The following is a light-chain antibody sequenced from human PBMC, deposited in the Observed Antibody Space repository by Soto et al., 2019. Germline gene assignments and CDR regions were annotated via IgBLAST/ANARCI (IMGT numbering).Light chain of an antibody. V-gene: IGKV3-20*01. CDR3: QQYGTSPRT. J-gene: IGKJ2*01. CDR1: QSVSSGF. Sequence: EIVLTQSPGTLSLSPGERATLSCRASQSVSSGFLAWYQQKPGQAPSLLIYGASSRATCIPDRFSGSGSGTDFTLTISRLEPEDFAVYYCQQYGTSPRTFGQGTKLEIK. CDR2: GAS.